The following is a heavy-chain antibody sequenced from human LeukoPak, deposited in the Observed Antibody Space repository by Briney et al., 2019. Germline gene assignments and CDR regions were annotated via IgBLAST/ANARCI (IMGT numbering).Heavy chain of an antibody. Sequence: SETLSLTCTVSGDSISSSSYFWGWIRQPPGKGLEWIGSIYYTGSTDYTPSLKSRATISADTSKNQFSLKLTSVTAADTAVYYCSSLEVSSSWRYWGQGTLVTVSS. V-gene: IGHV4-39*07. J-gene: IGHJ4*02. CDR3: SSLEVSSSWRY. CDR2: IYYTGST. CDR1: GDSISSSSYF. D-gene: IGHD6-13*01.